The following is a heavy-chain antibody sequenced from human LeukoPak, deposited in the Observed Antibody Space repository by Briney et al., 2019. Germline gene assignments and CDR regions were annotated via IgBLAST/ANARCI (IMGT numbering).Heavy chain of an antibody. J-gene: IGHJ3*02. Sequence: GGSLRLSCAASGFTFSSYAMHWVLQAPGKGLEWVAVISYDGSNKYYADSVKGRFTISRDNSKNTLYLQMNSLRAEDTAVYYCVGVRFLEWLGDAFDIWGQGTMVTVSS. D-gene: IGHD3-3*01. CDR2: ISYDGSNK. CDR3: VGVRFLEWLGDAFDI. CDR1: GFTFSSYA. V-gene: IGHV3-30-3*01.